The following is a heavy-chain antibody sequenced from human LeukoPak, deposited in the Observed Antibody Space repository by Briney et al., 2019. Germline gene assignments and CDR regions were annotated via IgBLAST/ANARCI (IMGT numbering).Heavy chain of an antibody. V-gene: IGHV3-7*01. CDR3: TRSLDE. Sequence: GGSLRLSCAASGFTFSTHWMTWVRQAPGKGLEWVANIKQDGSEKYYVDSVKGRFTISRDNAKNSLFLQMNSLRAEDTAVYYCTRSLDEWGQGTLVTVSS. CDR2: IKQDGSEK. CDR1: GFTFSTHW. J-gene: IGHJ4*02. D-gene: IGHD3-16*01.